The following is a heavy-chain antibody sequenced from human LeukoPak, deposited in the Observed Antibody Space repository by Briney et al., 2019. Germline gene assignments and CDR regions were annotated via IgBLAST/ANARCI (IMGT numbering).Heavy chain of an antibody. Sequence: GRPLRLSCAASGFTFSSYAMHWARQAPGKGLEWVAVISYDGSNKYYADSVKGRFTISRDNSKNTLYLQMNSLRAEDTAVYYCAREGVVVTASFDYWGQGTLVTVSS. J-gene: IGHJ4*02. CDR2: ISYDGSNK. V-gene: IGHV3-30-3*01. D-gene: IGHD2-21*02. CDR3: AREGVVVTASFDY. CDR1: GFTFSSYA.